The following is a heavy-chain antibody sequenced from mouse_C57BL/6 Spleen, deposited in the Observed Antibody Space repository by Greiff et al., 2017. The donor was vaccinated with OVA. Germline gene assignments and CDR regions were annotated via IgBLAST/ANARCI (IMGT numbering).Heavy chain of an antibody. Sequence: VQLQQSGPELVKPGASVKISCKASGYAFSSSWMNWVKQRPGKGLEWIGRIYPGDGDTNYNGKFKGKATLTADKSSSTAYMQLSSLTSEDSAVYFCASLDYYGSSYRFAYWGQGTLVTVSA. CDR1: GYAFSSSW. CDR3: ASLDYYGSSYRFAY. J-gene: IGHJ3*01. V-gene: IGHV1-82*01. D-gene: IGHD1-1*01. CDR2: IYPGDGDT.